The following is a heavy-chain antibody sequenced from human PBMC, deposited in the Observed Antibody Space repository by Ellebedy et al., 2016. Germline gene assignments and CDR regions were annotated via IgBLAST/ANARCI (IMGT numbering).Heavy chain of an antibody. J-gene: IGHJ4*02. D-gene: IGHD3-3*01. CDR2: IRSQPSSYAT. V-gene: IGHV3-73*01. Sequence: GESLKISCAASGFTFSGATIHWVRQASGKGLEWVGRIRSQPSSYATAYAASVKGRFTISRDDSLKTTYLQMNSLRTEDTALYYCAKAGHDFWSGRNWFSDWGRGTLVTVSS. CDR3: AKAGHDFWSGRNWFSD. CDR1: GFTFSGAT.